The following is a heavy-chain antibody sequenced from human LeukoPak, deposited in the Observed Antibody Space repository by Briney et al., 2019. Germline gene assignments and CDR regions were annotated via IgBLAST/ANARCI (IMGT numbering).Heavy chain of an antibody. V-gene: IGHV3-66*01. CDR2: IYSGGST. D-gene: IGHD6-19*01. CDR1: GFTVSSNY. J-gene: IGHJ4*02. CDR3: ARVSWSRLEYSSGWYSGAPSYYFDY. Sequence: PGGSLRLSCAASGFTVSSNYMSWVRQAPGKGLEWVSVIYSGGSTYYADSVKGRFTISRDNSKNTLYLQMNSLRAEDTAVYYCARVSWSRLEYSSGWYSGAPSYYFDYWGQGTLVTVSS.